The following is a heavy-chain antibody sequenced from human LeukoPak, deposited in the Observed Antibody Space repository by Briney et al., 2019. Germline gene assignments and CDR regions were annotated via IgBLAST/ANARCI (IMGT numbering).Heavy chain of an antibody. CDR2: INHSGST. J-gene: IGHJ4*02. CDR3: GSLYGLGSYFDC. D-gene: IGHD3-10*01. CDR1: GGSFSGYY. Sequence: PSETLSLTCAVHGGSFSGYYWNWIRQPPGKGLEWIGEINHSGSTNYNPSLKSRVSISVDTSKNQFSLKLSSVTAADTAVYYCGSLYGLGSYFDCWGQGTLVTVSS. V-gene: IGHV4-34*01.